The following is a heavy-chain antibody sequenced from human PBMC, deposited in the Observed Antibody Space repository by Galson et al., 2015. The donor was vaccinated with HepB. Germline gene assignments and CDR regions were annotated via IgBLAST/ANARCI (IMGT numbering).Heavy chain of an antibody. Sequence: SLRLSCAASGFSFSSYAVSWVRQAPGKGLEWVSAISDSGGRTYYADSVKGRFTISRDNSKNTLYLQMNSLRAEDTAAYYCAKERGMHLDYWGQGTLVTVSS. J-gene: IGHJ4*02. CDR3: AKERGMHLDY. V-gene: IGHV3-23*01. CDR2: ISDSGGRT. CDR1: GFSFSSYA.